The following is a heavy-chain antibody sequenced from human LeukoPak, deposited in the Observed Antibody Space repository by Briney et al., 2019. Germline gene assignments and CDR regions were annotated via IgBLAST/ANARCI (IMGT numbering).Heavy chain of an antibody. D-gene: IGHD3-22*01. J-gene: IGHJ4*02. CDR2: IIPIFGTA. CDR1: GGTFSSYA. CDR3: AAIYDSSGHTPVEDY. Sequence: GASVKVSCKASGGTFSSYAISWVRQAPGQGLEWMGGIIPIFGTANYAQKFQGRVTITRDMSTSTAYMELSSLRSEDTAVYYCAAIYDSSGHTPVEDYWGQGTLVTVSS. V-gene: IGHV1-69*05.